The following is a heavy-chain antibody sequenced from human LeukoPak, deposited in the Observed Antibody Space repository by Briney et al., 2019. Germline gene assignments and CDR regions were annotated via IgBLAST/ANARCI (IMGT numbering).Heavy chain of an antibody. V-gene: IGHV4/OR15-8*01. CDR2: IHHSKSS. Sequence: SETPSLTCAVSGDSITSAKWWTWVRQPPGKGLEWIGEIHHSKSSNYYPSLQSRVTISVDKSKYQLSLELNSVTAADTAVYSCARGGNWLFDDWGQGILVTVSS. D-gene: IGHD1-20*01. CDR3: ARGGNWLFDD. J-gene: IGHJ4*02. CDR1: GDSITSAKW.